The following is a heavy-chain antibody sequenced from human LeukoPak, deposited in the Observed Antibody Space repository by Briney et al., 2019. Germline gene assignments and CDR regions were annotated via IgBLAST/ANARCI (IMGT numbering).Heavy chain of an antibody. D-gene: IGHD3-10*01. V-gene: IGHV3-9*01. J-gene: IGHJ4*02. CDR3: AKDHSGYYYGSGANFDY. CDR2: ISWNSGSI. CDR1: GFTFDDYA. Sequence: PGGSLRLSCAASGFTFDDYAMHWVRQAPGKGLEWVSGISWNSGSIGYADSVKGRFTISRDNAKNSLYLQMNSLKAEDTALYYCAKDHSGYYYGSGANFDYWGQGTLVTVSS.